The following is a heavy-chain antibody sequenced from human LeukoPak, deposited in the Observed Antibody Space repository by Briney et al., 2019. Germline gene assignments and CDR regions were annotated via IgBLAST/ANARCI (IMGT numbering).Heavy chain of an antibody. Sequence: GGSLRLSCAASGFTFSSYAMHWVRQAPGKGLEWVAVISYDGSNKYYADSVKGRFTISRDNSKNSLYLQMNSLRAEDTAVYYCAREITYYDFWSGYYTYYFDYWGQGTLVTVSS. D-gene: IGHD3-3*01. CDR3: AREITYYDFWSGYYTYYFDY. CDR1: GFTFSSYA. CDR2: ISYDGSNK. V-gene: IGHV3-30*04. J-gene: IGHJ4*02.